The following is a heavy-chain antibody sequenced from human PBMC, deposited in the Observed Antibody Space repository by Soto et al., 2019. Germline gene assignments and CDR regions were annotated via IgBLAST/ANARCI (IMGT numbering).Heavy chain of an antibody. V-gene: IGHV3-30*03. CDR3: ADATVYCGGDCYPLDY. CDR1: GFTFSSYG. J-gene: IGHJ4*02. Sequence: GGSLRLSCAASGFTFSSYGMHWVRQAPGKGLEWVAVISYDGSNKYYADSVKGRFTISRDNSKNRLYLQMNSLRAEDTAVYYCADATVYCGGDCYPLDYWGQGTLVTVSS. CDR2: ISYDGSNK. D-gene: IGHD2-21*02.